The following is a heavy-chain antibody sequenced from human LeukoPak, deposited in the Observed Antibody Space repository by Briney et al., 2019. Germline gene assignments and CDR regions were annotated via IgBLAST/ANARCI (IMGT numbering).Heavy chain of an antibody. D-gene: IGHD3-10*01. V-gene: IGHV1-8*01. CDR1: GYTFTSYD. CDR2: MNPNSGNT. Sequence: SVKVSCKASGYTFTSYDINWVRQATGQGLEWMGWMNPNSGNTGYAQKFQGRVTMTRNTSISTAYMELSSLRSEDTAVYYCATTYYYGSGSYYGEKKQPKAKDAFDIWGQGTMVTVSS. CDR3: ATTYYYGSGSYYGEKKQPKAKDAFDI. J-gene: IGHJ3*02.